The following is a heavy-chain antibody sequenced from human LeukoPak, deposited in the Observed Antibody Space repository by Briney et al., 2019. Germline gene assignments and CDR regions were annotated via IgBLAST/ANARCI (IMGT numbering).Heavy chain of an antibody. CDR3: AELGITMIGGV. Sequence: GGSLRLSCVVSGFTFSRYWMSWVRQAPGKGLEWVANIKEDGSKKDYVDSVKGRFTISRDNAKNSLYLEMNSLRAEDTAVYYCAELGITMIGGVWGKGTTVTISS. CDR2: IKEDGSKK. J-gene: IGHJ6*04. D-gene: IGHD3-10*02. CDR1: GFTFSRYW. V-gene: IGHV3-7*01.